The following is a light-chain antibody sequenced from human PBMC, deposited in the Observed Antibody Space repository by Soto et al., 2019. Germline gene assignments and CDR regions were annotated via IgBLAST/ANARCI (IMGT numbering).Light chain of an antibody. CDR1: TGTVTSGHY. V-gene: IGLV7-46*01. CDR2: DTV. CDR3: LLADDGIYV. J-gene: IGLJ1*01. Sequence: QAVVTQEPSLTVSPGGTVTLTCGSSTGTVTSGHYLYWFQQKPGQAPRTLIYDTVKKHSWTPARFSGSLLGGKAALTLSGAQAEDEADYYCLLADDGIYVFGTGTKVTVL.